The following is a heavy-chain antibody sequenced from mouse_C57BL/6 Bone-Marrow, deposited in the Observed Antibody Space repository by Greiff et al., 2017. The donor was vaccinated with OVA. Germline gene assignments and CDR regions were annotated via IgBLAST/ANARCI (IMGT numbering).Heavy chain of an antibody. CDR2: IYPGNSDT. D-gene: IGHD2-4*01. CDR1: GYTFTSYW. J-gene: IGHJ4*01. V-gene: IGHV1-5*01. CDR3: TRCHDYDENYYAMDY. Sequence: EVHLVESGTVLARPGASVKMSCKTSGYTFTSYWMHWVKQRPGQGLEWIGAIYPGNSDTSYNQKFKGKAKLTAVTSASTAYMELSSLTNEDSAVYYCTRCHDYDENYYAMDYWGQGTSVTVSS.